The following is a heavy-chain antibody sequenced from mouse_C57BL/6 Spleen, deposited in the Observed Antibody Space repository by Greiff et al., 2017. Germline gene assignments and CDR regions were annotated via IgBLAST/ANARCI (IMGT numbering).Heavy chain of an antibody. J-gene: IGHJ4*01. D-gene: IGHD2-4*01. Sequence: VQLQQSGPGLVQPSQSLSITCTVSGFSLTSYGVHWVRQSPGKGLEWLGVIWRGGSTDYNAAFMSRLSITKDNSKSQVFFKMNSLQADDTAIYYCAKNRDDYGGYYAIDYWGQGTSVTVSS. CDR2: IWRGGST. CDR3: AKNRDDYGGYYAIDY. CDR1: GFSLTSYG. V-gene: IGHV2-5*01.